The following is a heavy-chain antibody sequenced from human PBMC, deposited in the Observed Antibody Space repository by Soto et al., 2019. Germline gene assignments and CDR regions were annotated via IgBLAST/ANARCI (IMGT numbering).Heavy chain of an antibody. CDR3: AKAKSIVVVPPAIYYYGMDV. D-gene: IGHD2-2*02. Sequence: SGFALCFNKMPWVLQAPCKGLERVAVISYDGSNKYYADSVKGRFTISRDNSKNTLYLQMNSLRAEDTAVYYCAKAKSIVVVPPAIYYYGMDVRGQGTTVTLSS. J-gene: IGHJ6*02. CDR1: GFALCFNK. CDR2: ISYDGSNK. V-gene: IGHV3-30*18.